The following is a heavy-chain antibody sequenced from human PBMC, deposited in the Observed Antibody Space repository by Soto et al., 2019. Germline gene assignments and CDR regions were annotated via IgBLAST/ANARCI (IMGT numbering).Heavy chain of an antibody. V-gene: IGHV3-49*03. CDR2: IRSKAYGGTT. J-gene: IGHJ6*03. CDR1: GFTFGDYA. CDR3: TRVAVATPNYYYYYMDV. D-gene: IGHD5-12*01. Sequence: GGSLRLSCTASGFTFGDYAMSWFRQAPGKGLEWVGFIRSKAYGGTTEYAASVKGRFTISRDDSKSIAYLQMNSLKTEDTAVYYCTRVAVATPNYYYYYMDVWGKGTTVTVSS.